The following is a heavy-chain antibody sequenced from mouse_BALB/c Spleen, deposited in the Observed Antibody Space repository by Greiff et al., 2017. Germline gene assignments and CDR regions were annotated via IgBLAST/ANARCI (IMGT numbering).Heavy chain of an antibody. Sequence: VQLQQSGTVLARPGASVKMSCKASGYSFTSYWMHWVKQRPGQGLEWIGAIYPGNSDTSYNQKFKGKAKLTAVTSASTAYMELSSLTNEDSAVYYCTRWAAFITTVGFDYWGQGTTLTVSS. J-gene: IGHJ2*01. CDR1: GYSFTSYW. V-gene: IGHV1-5*01. CDR3: TRWAAFITTVGFDY. D-gene: IGHD1-1*01. CDR2: IYPGNSDT.